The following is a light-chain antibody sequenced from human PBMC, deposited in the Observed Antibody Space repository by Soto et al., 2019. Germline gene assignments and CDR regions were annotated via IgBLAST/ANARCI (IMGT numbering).Light chain of an antibody. CDR3: AAWDVSLVV. CDR2: SDN. Sequence: QSVLTQPPSGSGTPGQRVTISCSGSSSNIGTNTVIWYQQLPVAASKLLIYSDNQRPSGVPDRFAVSKSGTSASLAISGLQSEDEADYYCAAWDVSLVVFGGGTKLTVL. CDR1: SSNIGTNT. J-gene: IGLJ2*01. V-gene: IGLV1-44*01.